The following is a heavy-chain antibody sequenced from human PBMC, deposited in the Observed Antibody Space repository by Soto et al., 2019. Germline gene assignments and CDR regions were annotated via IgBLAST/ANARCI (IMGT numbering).Heavy chain of an antibody. J-gene: IGHJ5*02. CDR1: GGSIISYY. D-gene: IGHD3-10*01. V-gene: IGHV4-59*01. Sequence: QVQLQESGPGLVKPSETLSLTCTVSGGSIISYYWSWIRQPPGKGLEWIGYIYYSGSTSYNPSLRSRVTISVDTSKNEFSLKLSSVPAADTAVYYCARYGSGDMYNWFDPWGQGTLVTVSS. CDR2: IYYSGST. CDR3: ARYGSGDMYNWFDP.